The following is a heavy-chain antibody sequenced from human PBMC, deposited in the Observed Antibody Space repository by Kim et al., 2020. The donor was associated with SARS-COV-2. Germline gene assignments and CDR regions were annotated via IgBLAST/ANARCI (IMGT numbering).Heavy chain of an antibody. CDR3: ARSKRITMIVVAPRSAFDI. CDR2: INPSGGST. Sequence: ASVKVSCKASGYTFTSYYMHWVRQAPGQGLEWMGIINPSGGSTSYAQKFQGRVTMTRDTSTSTVYMGLSSLRSEDTAVYYCARSKRITMIVVAPRSAFDIWGQGTMVTVSS. J-gene: IGHJ3*02. CDR1: GYTFTSYY. V-gene: IGHV1-46*01. D-gene: IGHD3-22*01.